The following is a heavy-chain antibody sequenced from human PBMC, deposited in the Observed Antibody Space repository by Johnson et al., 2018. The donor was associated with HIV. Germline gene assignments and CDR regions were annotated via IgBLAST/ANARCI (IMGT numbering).Heavy chain of an antibody. V-gene: IGHV3-72*01. CDR3: ARDGYSGGFDI. Sequence: EVQLVESGGGLVQPGGSLRLSCAASGFTFSDHYMDWVRQAPGKELAWVGRSKNKPNSYTTEYAASAKGRFTISRDDSKNSLYLQMNSLKIEDTAVYYCARDGYSGGFDIWGQGTMVTVSP. J-gene: IGHJ3*02. D-gene: IGHD2-21*01. CDR2: SKNKPNSYTT. CDR1: GFTFSDHY.